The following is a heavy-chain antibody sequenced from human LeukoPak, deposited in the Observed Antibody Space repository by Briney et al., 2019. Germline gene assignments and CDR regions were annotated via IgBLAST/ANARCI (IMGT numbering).Heavy chain of an antibody. V-gene: IGHV4-59*01. CDR1: GGSISTYY. Sequence: SETLSLTCTVSGGSISTYYWSWIRQPPEKELEGIGYIYHSGDTNYNPSLRSRVTISVDTSKNQFSLKLSSVTAADTAVYYCARTSDYGGWFDPWGQGTLVTVSS. D-gene: IGHD4-23*01. CDR3: ARTSDYGGWFDP. CDR2: IYHSGDT. J-gene: IGHJ5*02.